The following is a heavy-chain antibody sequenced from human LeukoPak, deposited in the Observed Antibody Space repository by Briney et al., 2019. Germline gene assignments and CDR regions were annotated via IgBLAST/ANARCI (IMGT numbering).Heavy chain of an antibody. CDR1: GGSISTYY. D-gene: IGHD6-13*01. V-gene: IGHV4-59*01. J-gene: IGHJ4*02. CDR3: AREYSSFEY. Sequence: SETLSLTCTVSGGSISTYYWSWLRQAPGKGLEWIGYINYSGSTDYNPSLKSRVTISVDPSKNHLSLKMRSVSAADTAVYYCAREYSSFEYWGQGTLVTVSS. CDR2: INYSGST.